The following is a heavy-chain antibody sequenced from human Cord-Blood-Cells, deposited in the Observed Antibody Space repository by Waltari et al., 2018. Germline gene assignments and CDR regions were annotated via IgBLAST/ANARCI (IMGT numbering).Heavy chain of an antibody. D-gene: IGHD2-2*01. V-gene: IGHV4-34*01. J-gene: IGHJ5*02. CDR3: ARGLPTSGYCSSTSCSNWFDP. CDR2: INHSGST. CDR1: GGSFSGYY. Sequence: QVQLQQWGAGLLKPSETLSLTCAVYGGSFSGYYWSWIRQPPGKGLEWIGEINHSGSTHYNPSLKGRVTISVDTSKNQVSLKLSSVTAADTAVYYCARGLPTSGYCSSTSCSNWFDPWGQGTLVTVSS.